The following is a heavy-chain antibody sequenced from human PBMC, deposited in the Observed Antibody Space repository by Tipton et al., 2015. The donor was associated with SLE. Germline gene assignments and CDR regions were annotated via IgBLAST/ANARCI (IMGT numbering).Heavy chain of an antibody. Sequence: SLRLSCAASGFTFSSYSMNWVRQAPGKGLEWVSSISSSSSYIYYADSVKGRFTISRDNAKNSLYLQMNSLRAEDTAVYYCARDYLQFYNPKGYSYGLGWFDPWGQGTLVTVSS. D-gene: IGHD5-18*01. CDR3: ARDYLQFYNPKGYSYGLGWFDP. V-gene: IGHV3-21*01. CDR1: GFTFSSYS. CDR2: ISSSSSYI. J-gene: IGHJ5*02.